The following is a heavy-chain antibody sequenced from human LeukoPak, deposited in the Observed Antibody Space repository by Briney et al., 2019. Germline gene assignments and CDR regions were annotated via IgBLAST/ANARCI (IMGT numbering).Heavy chain of an antibody. V-gene: IGHV3-30*03. CDR1: GSTFSSYG. J-gene: IGHJ3*02. CDR3: AREIGAFDI. D-gene: IGHD2-21*01. CDR2: ISYDGSNK. Sequence: PGGSLRLSCAASGSTFSSYGMHWVRQAPGKGLEWVAVISYDGSNKYYADSVKGRFTISRDNSKNTLYLQMNSLRAEDTAVYYCAREIGAFDIWGQGTMVTVSS.